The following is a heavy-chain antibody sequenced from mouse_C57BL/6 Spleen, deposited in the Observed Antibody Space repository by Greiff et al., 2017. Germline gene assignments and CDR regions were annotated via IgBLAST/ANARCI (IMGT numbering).Heavy chain of an antibody. V-gene: IGHV14-4*01. D-gene: IGHD2-2*01. CDR2: IDPENGDT. J-gene: IGHJ2*01. CDR3: TTGHGYD. CDR1: GFNIKDDY. Sequence: VQLQQSGAELVRPGASVKLSCTASGFNIKDDYMHWVKQRPEQGLEWIGWIDPENGDTEYASKFQGKATITADPSSNTAYLQLSSLTSEDTAVYYWTTGHGYDWGKGTTLTVSS.